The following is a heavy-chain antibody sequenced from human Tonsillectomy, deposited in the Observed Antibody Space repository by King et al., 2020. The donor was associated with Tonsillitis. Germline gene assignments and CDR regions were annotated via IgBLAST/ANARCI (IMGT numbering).Heavy chain of an antibody. D-gene: IGHD2-2*01. Sequence: VQLVESGGGLVKPGGSLRLSCAASGFTFSDYYMSWIRQAPGKGLEGFSYISSSGSTIYYADSVKGRFTISRDNAKNSLYLQMNSLRAEETSVYYCAREGSIVVVPAAGPNWFDPWGQGTLVTVSS. J-gene: IGHJ5*02. CDR2: ISSSGSTI. CDR1: GFTFSDYY. V-gene: IGHV3-11*01. CDR3: AREGSIVVVPAAGPNWFDP.